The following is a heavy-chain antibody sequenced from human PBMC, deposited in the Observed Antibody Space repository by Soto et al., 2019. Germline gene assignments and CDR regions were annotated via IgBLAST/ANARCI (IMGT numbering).Heavy chain of an antibody. CDR1: GFTFSDYT. J-gene: IGHJ4*02. Sequence: GGSLRLSCAASGFTFSDYTLNWVRPAPGKGLEWVSSISSTSTYIYYADSVRGRFTISRDNAKNSLYLQMNSLRAAVSALYYCAVVAATAHFDLWGMGDLVTVSS. D-gene: IGHD2-15*01. CDR3: AVVAATAHFDL. CDR2: ISSTSTYI. V-gene: IGHV3-21*01.